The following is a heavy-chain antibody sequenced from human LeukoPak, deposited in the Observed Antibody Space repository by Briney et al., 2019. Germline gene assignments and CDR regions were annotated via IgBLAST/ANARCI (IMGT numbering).Heavy chain of an antibody. CDR2: IKQDGSEK. CDR1: GFTFSSYW. V-gene: IGHV3-7*01. CDR3: ASHENDYCDSSGYYY. D-gene: IGHD3-22*01. Sequence: PGGSLRLSCAASGFTFSSYWMSWVRQAPGKGLEWVANIKQDGSEKYYVGSVKGRFTISRDNAKNSLYLQMNSLRAEDTAVYYCASHENDYCDSSGYYYWGQGTLVTVSS. J-gene: IGHJ4*02.